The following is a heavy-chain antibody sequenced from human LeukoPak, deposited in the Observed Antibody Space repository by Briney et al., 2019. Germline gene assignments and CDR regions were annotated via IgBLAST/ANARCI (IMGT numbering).Heavy chain of an antibody. CDR1: GFTFSSYA. CDR2: ISYDGSDK. Sequence: PGRSLRLSCAASGFTFSSYAMHWVRQAPGKGLEWVAVISYDGSDKYYADSVKGRFTISRDNSKNTLYLQMNSLRAEDTAVYYCASSYCSGGSCYPLGPRIDYWSQGTLVTVSS. D-gene: IGHD2-15*01. J-gene: IGHJ4*02. CDR3: ASSYCSGGSCYPLGPRIDY. V-gene: IGHV3-30-3*01.